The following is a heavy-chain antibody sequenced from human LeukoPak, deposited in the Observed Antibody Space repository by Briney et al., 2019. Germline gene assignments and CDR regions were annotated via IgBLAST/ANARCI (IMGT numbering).Heavy chain of an antibody. D-gene: IGHD3/OR15-3a*01. CDR1: GFTFSSYW. CDR2: MNLDGSEK. CDR3: ARDDGFSCYSY. Sequence: GGSLRLSCAASGFTFSSYWMTWVRQAPGKGLEWVANMNLDGSEKYYVDSVKGRFIISRDNAKNSLFLQMNSLIAEDTAVYYCARDDGFSCYSYWGQGTLVTVSS. J-gene: IGHJ4*02. V-gene: IGHV3-7*01.